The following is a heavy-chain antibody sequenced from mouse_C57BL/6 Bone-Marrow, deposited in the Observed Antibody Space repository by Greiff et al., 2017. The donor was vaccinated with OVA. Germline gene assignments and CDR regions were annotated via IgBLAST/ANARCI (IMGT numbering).Heavy chain of an antibody. J-gene: IGHJ3*01. D-gene: IGHD2-1*01. CDR1: GFSFTSYG. V-gene: IGHV2-2*01. CDR2: IWRGGST. CDR3: ARSPYGNIFAY. Sequence: VKLLESGPGLVQPSQSLSITCTVSGFSFTSYGVHWVRQSPGKGLEWLGVIWRGGSTDYNAAFISRLSISKDNSKSQVFFKMNSLQADDTAIYYCARSPYGNIFAYWGQGTLVTVSA.